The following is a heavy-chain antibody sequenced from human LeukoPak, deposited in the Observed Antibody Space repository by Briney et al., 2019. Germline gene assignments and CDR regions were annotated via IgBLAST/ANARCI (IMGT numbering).Heavy chain of an antibody. J-gene: IGHJ5*02. D-gene: IGHD3-22*01. CDR1: GFTFSSYS. V-gene: IGHV3-23*01. CDR2: ISGSGGST. Sequence: GGSLRLSCAASGFTFSSYSMNWVRQAPGKGLEWVSAISGSGGSTYYADSVKGRFTISRDNPKNTLYLQMNSLRAEDTAVYYCAKDGDYDSSGYYGNWFDPWGQGTLVTVSS. CDR3: AKDGDYDSSGYYGNWFDP.